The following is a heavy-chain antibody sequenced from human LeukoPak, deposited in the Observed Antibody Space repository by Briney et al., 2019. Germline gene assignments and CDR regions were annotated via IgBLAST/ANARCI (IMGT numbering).Heavy chain of an antibody. D-gene: IGHD5-24*01. CDR2: ISYDGSNK. CDR3: AKGLMATINLDY. Sequence: GGSLRLSCAASGFTFSSYGMHWVRQAPGKGLEGVAVISYDGSNKYYADSVKGRFTISRDNSKNTLYLQMNSLRAEDTAVYYCAKGLMATINLDYWGQGTLVTVSS. CDR1: GFTFSSYG. J-gene: IGHJ4*02. V-gene: IGHV3-30*18.